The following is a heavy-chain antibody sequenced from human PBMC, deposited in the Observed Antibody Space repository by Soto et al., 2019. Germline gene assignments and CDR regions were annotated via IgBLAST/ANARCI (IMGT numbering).Heavy chain of an antibody. CDR3: SKAWGIDY. D-gene: IGHD7-27*01. CDR1: GFTFSSYT. CDR2: ISGSGSST. Sequence: EVQLLESGGGLVEPGGSRRLSCAASGFTFSSYTMSWVRQAPGKGLEWVSTISGSGSSTYSADSVKGRFTSSRDNPKNPLYVQRNSRRVEDTAIYYGSKAWGIDYWGQGTLVTVSS. V-gene: IGHV3-23*01. J-gene: IGHJ4*02.